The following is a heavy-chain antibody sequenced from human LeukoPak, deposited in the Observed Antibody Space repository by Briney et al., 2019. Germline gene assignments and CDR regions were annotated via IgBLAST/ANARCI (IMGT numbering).Heavy chain of an antibody. CDR3: ARNPWQQLANLDY. CDR2: ISSSGSTI. CDR1: GFTFSDYY. Sequence: GGSLRLSCAASGFTFSDYYMSWIRQAPGKGLEWVSYISSSGSTIYYADSVKGRFTISRDNAKNSLYLQMNSLRAEDTAVYYCARNPWQQLANLDYWGQGTLVTVSS. J-gene: IGHJ4*02. V-gene: IGHV3-11*04. D-gene: IGHD6-13*01.